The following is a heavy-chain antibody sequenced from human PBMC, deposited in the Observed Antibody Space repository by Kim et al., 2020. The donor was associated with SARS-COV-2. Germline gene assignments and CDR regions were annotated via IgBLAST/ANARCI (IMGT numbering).Heavy chain of an antibody. J-gene: IGHJ5*02. CDR3: ARGETYIP. D-gene: IGHD2-21*01. V-gene: IGHV1-8*01. CDR2: MNPNNGKT. CDR1: GYTFTSFD. Sequence: ASVKVSCKASGYTFTSFDISWVRQATGQGLEWMGWMNPNNGKTGYAQKFQGRVTKTRDIFTNTAYMELRRLTSDDTAVYYCARGETYIPWGQGTRVTVSS.